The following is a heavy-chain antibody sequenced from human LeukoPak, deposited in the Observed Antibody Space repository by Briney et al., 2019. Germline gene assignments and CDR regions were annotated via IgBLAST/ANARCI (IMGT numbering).Heavy chain of an antibody. V-gene: IGHV1-8*03. Sequence: ASVKVSCKASGYTFTSYDINWVRQATGQGLEWMGWMNPNSGNTGYAQKFQGRVTITRNTPISTAYMELSSLRSEDTAVYYCARVGYCSSTRCSYYMDVWGKGTTVTVSS. J-gene: IGHJ6*03. CDR2: MNPNSGNT. CDR3: ARVGYCSSTRCSYYMDV. D-gene: IGHD2-2*01. CDR1: GYTFTSYD.